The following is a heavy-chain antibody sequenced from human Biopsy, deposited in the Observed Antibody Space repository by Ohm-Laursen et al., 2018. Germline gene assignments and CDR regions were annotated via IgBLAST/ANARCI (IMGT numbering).Heavy chain of an antibody. CDR1: GGYISHYY. D-gene: IGHD3-10*01. J-gene: IGHJ5*02. V-gene: IGHV4-4*07. CDR2: IYITGET. Sequence: TLSLTCTVSGGYISHYYWIWIRQPAGQGLEWIGSIYITGETDYNPSPKSRVTMSVDSSKKQFSLKLKSVTAADTAIYYCARAPPLIRGVVESWFDPWGQGILVTVSS. CDR3: ARAPPLIRGVVESWFDP.